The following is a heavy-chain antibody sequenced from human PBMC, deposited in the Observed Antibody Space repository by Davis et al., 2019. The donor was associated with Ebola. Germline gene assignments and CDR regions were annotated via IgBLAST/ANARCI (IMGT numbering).Heavy chain of an antibody. CDR2: IKQAGSEK. CDR1: GFTFRSYW. J-gene: IGHJ4*02. D-gene: IGHD6-13*01. CDR3: ARLWGIAAPFDS. Sequence: PGESLKISCAASGFTFRSYWMNWVRQAPGKGLEWVASIKQAGSEKYYVDSVKGRFTISRDNAKSSLYLQMNSLRAEDTAVYYCARLWGIAAPFDSWGQGTLVTVSS. V-gene: IGHV3-7*03.